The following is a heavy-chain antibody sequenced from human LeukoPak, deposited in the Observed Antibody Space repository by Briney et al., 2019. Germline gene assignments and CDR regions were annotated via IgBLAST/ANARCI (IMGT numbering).Heavy chain of an antibody. D-gene: IGHD6-13*01. CDR3: ARDRSRIAAAGIGTKFYYMDV. J-gene: IGHJ6*03. CDR2: INPNSGGT. CDR1: GYTFTGYY. V-gene: IGHV1-2*06. Sequence: GASVKVFCKASGYTFTGYYMHWVRQAPGQGLEWMGRINPNSGGTNYAQKFQGRVTMTRDTSISTAYMELSRLRSDDTAVYYCARDRSRIAAAGIGTKFYYMDVWGKGTTVTVSS.